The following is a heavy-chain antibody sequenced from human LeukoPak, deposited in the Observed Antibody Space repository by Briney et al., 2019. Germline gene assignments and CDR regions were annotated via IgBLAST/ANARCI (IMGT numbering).Heavy chain of an antibody. Sequence: PGRSLRLSCADSGFTFSRYGFHWVRQAPGKGLEWVGVIGYDGSNKYYADSVKGRFTISRDNSKRTLHLQLNNLRAEDTAVYYCAKDEGSSCGGDCPLYYWGRGTLVAVSS. CDR2: IGYDGSNK. CDR1: GFTFSRYG. J-gene: IGHJ4*02. CDR3: AKDEGSSCGGDCPLYY. V-gene: IGHV3-30*18. D-gene: IGHD2-21*02.